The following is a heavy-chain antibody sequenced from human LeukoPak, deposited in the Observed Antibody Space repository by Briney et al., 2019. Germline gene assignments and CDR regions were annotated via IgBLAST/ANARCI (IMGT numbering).Heavy chain of an antibody. CDR2: IGTAGDT. CDR1: GFTFSSYD. CDR3: ARDPSGSSSWVRFDY. V-gene: IGHV3-13*01. J-gene: IGHJ4*02. D-gene: IGHD6-13*01. Sequence: GGSLRLSCAASGFTFSSYDMHWVRQATGKGLKWVSAIGTAGDTYYPGSVKGRFTISRENAKNTLYLQMNSLRVEDTAVYYCARDPSGSSSWVRFDYWGQGTLVTVSS.